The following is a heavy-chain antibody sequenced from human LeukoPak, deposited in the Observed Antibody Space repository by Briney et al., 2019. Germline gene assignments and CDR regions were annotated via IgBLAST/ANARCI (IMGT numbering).Heavy chain of an antibody. V-gene: IGHV3-53*05. D-gene: IGHD3-10*01. CDR2: IYGGGST. Sequence: GGSLRLSCAATGLSVSSNFMSWVRQAPGKGLEWVSVIYGGGSTYYADSVKGRFTISRDNSKNTLYLQMNSLRAEDTAVYYCARGVDTEYYFDYWGQGTLVTVSS. J-gene: IGHJ4*02. CDR1: GLSVSSNF. CDR3: ARGVDTEYYFDY.